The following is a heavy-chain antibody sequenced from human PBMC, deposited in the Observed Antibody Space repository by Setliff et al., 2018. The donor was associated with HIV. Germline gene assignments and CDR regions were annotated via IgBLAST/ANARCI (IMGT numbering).Heavy chain of an antibody. CDR2: VSQSGST. V-gene: IGHV4-39*01. D-gene: IGHD2-21*01. Sequence: KRSETRSLACSVAGVSINRTDHYWGWIRQSPGKRLEWIGSVSQSGSTYYNPSLKSRITNSVDRSKNPFSLKLISVTAADQGVYYCARVPVAGANWFDPWGLRLSWSPSPQ. CDR3: ARVPVAGANWFDP. CDR1: GVSINRTDHY. J-gene: IGHJ5*02.